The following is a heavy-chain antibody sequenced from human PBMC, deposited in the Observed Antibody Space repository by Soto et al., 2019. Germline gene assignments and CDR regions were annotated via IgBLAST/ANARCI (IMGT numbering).Heavy chain of an antibody. CDR2: LVPVFGTA. D-gene: IGHD3-10*01. CDR1: GGTFSSLA. Sequence: QVKRVQSGAEVKKPGSSVKVSCKAFGGTFSSLAISWVRQAPGQGLEWMGGLVPVFGTANYAQKFQDRVTITADKSTSTSYMELSSLRSEDTAVYYCARSPGVFDYWGQGTLVTVSS. CDR3: ARSPGVFDY. V-gene: IGHV1-69*06. J-gene: IGHJ4*02.